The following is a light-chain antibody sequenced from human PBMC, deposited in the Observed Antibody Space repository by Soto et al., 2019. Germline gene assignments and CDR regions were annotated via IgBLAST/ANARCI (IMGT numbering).Light chain of an antibody. V-gene: IGLV6-57*03. CDR2: EDN. CDR3: QSYDSTNVV. CDR1: SGSIASNY. Sequence: NFMLTQPHSVSESPGKTVTISCTRSSGSIASNYVQWYQQRPGSAPTTVIFEDNQRPSGVPDRISGSIDSSSKSASLTISGLKTEDEADYYCQSYDSTNVVFGGGTQLTVL. J-gene: IGLJ2*01.